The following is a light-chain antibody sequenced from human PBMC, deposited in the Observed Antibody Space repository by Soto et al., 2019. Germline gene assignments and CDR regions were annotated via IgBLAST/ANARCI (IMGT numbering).Light chain of an antibody. CDR1: QSVNNN. CDR2: SAS. Sequence: EIVLSQSPATLSLSPGERATLSCTASQSVNNNVAWYQQKPGHTPRLLIYSASIGATGTPARFSGSGSGSDFTLTISSLQSEDFAVYYCQQYNKWPLTFGPGTKV. J-gene: IGKJ3*01. CDR3: QQYNKWPLT. V-gene: IGKV3-15*01.